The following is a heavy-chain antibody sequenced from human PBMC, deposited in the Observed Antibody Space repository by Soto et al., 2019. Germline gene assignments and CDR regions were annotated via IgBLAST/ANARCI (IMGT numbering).Heavy chain of an antibody. CDR3: AREGNLGRWIQPLDS. CDR2: IHYNGNT. J-gene: IGHJ4*02. Sequence: LSLTCTVSGGSFSPNYWAWIRQPPGKGLEWIGNIHYNGNTKYSPSLKSRVTMSVDTSKNHFSLKLISVTTADTAVYFCAREGNLGRWIQPLDSWGQGTLVTVSS. CDR1: GGSFSPNY. D-gene: IGHD2-2*03. V-gene: IGHV4-59*01.